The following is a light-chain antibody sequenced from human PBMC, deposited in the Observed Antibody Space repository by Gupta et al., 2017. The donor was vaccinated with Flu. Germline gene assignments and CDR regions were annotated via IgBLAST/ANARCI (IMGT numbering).Light chain of an antibody. CDR1: QSLLHSNGYDY. J-gene: IGKJ1*01. V-gene: IGKV2-28*01. Sequence: IVMTQSPLSLPVTPGEPASISCRSSQSLLHSNGYDYLNWYLQKPGQSPQLLIYLGSNRASGVPDRFSGSGSGTDFTLEISRVEPEDVGVYYCRQGLKTLWTFGQGTKVDIK. CDR3: RQGLKTLWT. CDR2: LGS.